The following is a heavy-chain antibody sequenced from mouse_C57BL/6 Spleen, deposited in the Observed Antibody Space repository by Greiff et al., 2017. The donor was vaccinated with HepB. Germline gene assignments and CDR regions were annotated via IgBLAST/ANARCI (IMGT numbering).Heavy chain of an antibody. D-gene: IGHD1-1*01. J-gene: IGHJ3*01. V-gene: IGHV1-54*01. CDR1: GYAFTNYL. Sequence: VQLQQSGAELVRPGPSVKVSCKASGYAFTNYLIEWVKQRPGQGLEWIGVINPGSGGTNYNEKFKGKATLTADKSSSTAYMQLSSLTSEDSAVYFCAINYYGSSYIFAYWGQGTLVTVSA. CDR3: AINYYGSSYIFAY. CDR2: INPGSGGT.